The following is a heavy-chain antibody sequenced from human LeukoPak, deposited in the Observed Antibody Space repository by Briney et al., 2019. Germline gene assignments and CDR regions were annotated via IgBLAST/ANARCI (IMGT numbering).Heavy chain of an antibody. CDR3: ARELYYYDSIGYYAFDI. CDR1: GYTFTGYY. J-gene: IGHJ3*02. Sequence: GASVKVSCKASGYTFTGYYMHWVRQAPGQGLEWMGWINPNSGGTNYAQKFQGRVTMTRDTSISTAYMELSRLRSDDTAVYYCARELYYYDSIGYYAFDIWGQGTMVTVSS. D-gene: IGHD3-22*01. CDR2: INPNSGGT. V-gene: IGHV1-2*02.